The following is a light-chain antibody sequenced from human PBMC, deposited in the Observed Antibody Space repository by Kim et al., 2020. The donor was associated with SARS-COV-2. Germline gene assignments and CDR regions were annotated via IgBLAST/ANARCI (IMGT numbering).Light chain of an antibody. J-gene: IGLJ2*01. V-gene: IGLV1-44*01. CDR2: TNN. CDR3: AAWEDSPDGYVV. CDR1: TSNIETNT. Sequence: QSVLTQPPSVSGTPGQRVSISCSGSTSNIETNTVNWYQQLPGAAPKLLIHTNNQRPSGVPDRFSGSRFGTSASLTISGLKSEDEADYFCAAWEDSPDGYVVFGGGTQLTVL.